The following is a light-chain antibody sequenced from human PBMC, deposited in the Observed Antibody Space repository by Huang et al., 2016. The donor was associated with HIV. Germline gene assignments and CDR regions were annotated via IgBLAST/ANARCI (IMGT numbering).Light chain of an antibody. CDR3: QQRSNWPPIT. CDR2: DAS. CDR1: QSVNRY. V-gene: IGKV3-11*01. J-gene: IGKJ5*01. Sequence: EIVLTQSPTTLSLSPGERATLSCRASQSVNRYLAGYQQQPGQAPRLLIYDASNRATGIPARFSGSGSGTDFTLTISSLEPEDFAVYYCQQRSNWPPITFGQGTRLEIK.